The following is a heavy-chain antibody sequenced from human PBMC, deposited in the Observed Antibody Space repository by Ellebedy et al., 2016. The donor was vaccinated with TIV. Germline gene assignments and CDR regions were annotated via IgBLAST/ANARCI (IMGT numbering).Heavy chain of an antibody. CDR2: IIPIFGTA. Sequence: SVKVSXXASGGTFSSYAISWVRQAPGQGLEWMGGIIPIFGTANYAQKFQGRVTITADESTSTAYMELSSLRSEDTAVYYCARSKDVSTILYRYWGQGTLVTVSS. V-gene: IGHV1-69*13. CDR3: ARSKDVSTILYRY. CDR1: GGTFSSYA. J-gene: IGHJ4*02. D-gene: IGHD2-15*01.